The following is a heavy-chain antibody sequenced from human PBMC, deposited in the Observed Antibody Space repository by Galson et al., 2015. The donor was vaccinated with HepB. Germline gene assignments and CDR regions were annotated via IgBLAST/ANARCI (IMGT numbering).Heavy chain of an antibody. Sequence: TLSLTCTVSGGSISSGGYYWSWIRQHPGKGLEWIGYIYYSGSTYYNPSLKSRVTISVDTSKNQFSLKLSSVTAADTAVYYCARVWADVDILTGPNWFDPWGQGTLVTVSS. CDR1: GGSISSGGYY. V-gene: IGHV4-31*03. CDR2: IYYSGST. J-gene: IGHJ5*02. D-gene: IGHD3-9*01. CDR3: ARVWADVDILTGPNWFDP.